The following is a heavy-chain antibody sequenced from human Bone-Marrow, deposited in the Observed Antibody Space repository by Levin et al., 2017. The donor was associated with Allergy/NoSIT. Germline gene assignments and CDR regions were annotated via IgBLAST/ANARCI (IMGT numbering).Heavy chain of an antibody. V-gene: IGHV3-7*04. D-gene: IGHD3-10*01. CDR2: IKEDGSEK. Sequence: QPGGSLRLSCAASGFSFSNFWMTWVRQAPGKGLEWVASIKEDGSEKNYVDSVKGRFTISSDNAKNLLYLQMSSLRGEDTAVYYCARSDFYATGSYYKYYYMDVWGMGTTVTVSS. J-gene: IGHJ6*03. CDR1: GFSFSNFW. CDR3: ARSDFYATGSYYKYYYMDV.